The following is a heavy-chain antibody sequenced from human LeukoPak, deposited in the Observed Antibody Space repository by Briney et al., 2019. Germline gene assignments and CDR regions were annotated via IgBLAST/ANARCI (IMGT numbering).Heavy chain of an antibody. D-gene: IGHD6-19*01. Sequence: PGGSLRLSCAASGFTFSNYAMSWVRQAPGKGLEWVSAISGSGGSTYYADSVKGRFTISRDNSKNTLYLQMNSLRAEDTAVYYCAKGNSGWLYYFDYWGQGTLVTVSS. CDR1: GFTFSNYA. V-gene: IGHV3-23*01. CDR2: ISGSGGST. CDR3: AKGNSGWLYYFDY. J-gene: IGHJ4*02.